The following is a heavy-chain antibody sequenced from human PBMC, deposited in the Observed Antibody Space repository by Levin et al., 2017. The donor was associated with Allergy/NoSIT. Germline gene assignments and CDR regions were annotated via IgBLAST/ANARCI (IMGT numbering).Heavy chain of an antibody. Sequence: GESLKISCAASGFTFSGSAMHWVRQASGKGLEWVGRIRSKANSYATAYAASVKGRFTISRDDSKNTAYLQMNSLKTEDTAVYYCTFQVYSSGWSYWGQGTLVTVSS. CDR2: IRSKANSYAT. J-gene: IGHJ4*02. D-gene: IGHD6-19*01. V-gene: IGHV3-73*01. CDR1: GFTFSGSA. CDR3: TFQVYSSGWSY.